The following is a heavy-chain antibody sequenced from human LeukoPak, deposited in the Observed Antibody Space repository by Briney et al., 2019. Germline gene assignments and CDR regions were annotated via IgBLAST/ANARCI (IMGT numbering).Heavy chain of an antibody. Sequence: SVKVSCKASGGTFSSYAISWVRQAPGQGLEWMGGIIPIFGTANYAQKFQGRVTITTDESTSTAYTELSSLRSEDTAVYYCARVRRATFGYYYYYMDVWGKGTTVTVSS. J-gene: IGHJ6*03. CDR3: ARVRRATFGYYYYYMDV. CDR2: IIPIFGTA. D-gene: IGHD1-26*01. V-gene: IGHV1-69*05. CDR1: GGTFSSYA.